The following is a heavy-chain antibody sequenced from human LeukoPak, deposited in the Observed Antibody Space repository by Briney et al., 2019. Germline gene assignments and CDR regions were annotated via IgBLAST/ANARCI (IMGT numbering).Heavy chain of an antibody. D-gene: IGHD2-8*01. Sequence: GGSLRLSCAASGFTFSSYGMHWVRQAPGKGLEWVAFIRYDGSNKYYADSVKGRFTISRDNSKNTLYLQMNSLRAEDTALYYCARVPLMVYDNWFDPWGQGTLVTVSS. CDR1: GFTFSSYG. CDR2: IRYDGSNK. V-gene: IGHV3-30*02. CDR3: ARVPLMVYDNWFDP. J-gene: IGHJ5*02.